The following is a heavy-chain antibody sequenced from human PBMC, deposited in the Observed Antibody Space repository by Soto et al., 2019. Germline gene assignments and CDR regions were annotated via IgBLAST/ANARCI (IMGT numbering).Heavy chain of an antibody. V-gene: IGHV3-30*03. CDR1: GFTFSSYG. CDR3: AGVDGEGYYGMDV. D-gene: IGHD2-21*01. CDR2: ISYDGSNK. Sequence: QVQLVEAGGGVVQPGRSLRLSCAASGFTFSSYGMHWVRQAPGTGLEWVAVISYDGSNKYYADSVKGRFTISRDNSKNTLYLQMNSLRAEDTAVYYCAGVDGEGYYGMDVSGQGTTVTVSS. J-gene: IGHJ6*02.